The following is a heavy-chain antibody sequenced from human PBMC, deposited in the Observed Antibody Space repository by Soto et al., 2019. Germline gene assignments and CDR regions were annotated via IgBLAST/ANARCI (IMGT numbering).Heavy chain of an antibody. CDR1: GFTVSSYG. CDR3: AKGVRKGFTIFGVVPRGMDV. Sequence: GGSLRVSCAASGFTVSSYGMHWVLQSPGKWLERVAVISYDGSNKYYADSVKVLFTISRDNSKNTLYLQMNSMRAEXTAVYYCAKGVRKGFTIFGVVPRGMDVWGQGTTVTVSS. D-gene: IGHD3-3*01. CDR2: ISYDGSNK. V-gene: IGHV3-30*18. J-gene: IGHJ6*02.